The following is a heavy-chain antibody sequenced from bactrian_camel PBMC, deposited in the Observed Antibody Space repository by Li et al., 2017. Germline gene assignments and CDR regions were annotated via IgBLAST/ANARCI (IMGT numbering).Heavy chain of an antibody. Sequence: QVQLVESGGGSVQAGGSLRLACKVSGHLRGCMTWFRRPPGKEREGVAAIDDYGGTRYADSVKGRFKISKDDAKNTLYLQMNSLNPEDTGTYTCAAGQGVGWCLDVIRVGAEADFDYWGHGTQVTVS. J-gene: IGHJ6*01. CDR2: IDDYGGT. D-gene: IGHD5*01. CDR1: GHLRGC. CDR3: AAGQGVGWCLDVIRVGAEADFDY. V-gene: IGHV3S55*01.